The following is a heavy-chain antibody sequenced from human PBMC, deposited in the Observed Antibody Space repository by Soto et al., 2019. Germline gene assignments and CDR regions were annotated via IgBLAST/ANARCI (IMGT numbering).Heavy chain of an antibody. V-gene: IGHV3-30-3*01. D-gene: IGHD1-20*01. J-gene: IGHJ3*02. CDR1: GFSFSGYA. CDR3: ARITSSGAFDI. Sequence: QVQLVESGGGVVQPGRSLRVSCAASGFSFSGYAIHWVRQAPGKGLEWVTLISYNGGVKSYADSVRGRFSISRDNSKSTLYLDMNSLRHEDTAVYYCARITSSGAFDIWGQGTLVTVSS. CDR2: ISYNGGVK.